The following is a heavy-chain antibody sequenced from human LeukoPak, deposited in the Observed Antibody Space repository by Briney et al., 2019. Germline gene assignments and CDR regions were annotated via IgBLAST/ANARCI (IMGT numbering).Heavy chain of an antibody. CDR2: ISSSSSYI. D-gene: IGHD6-13*01. Sequence: GGSLRLSCAASGFTFSSYSMNWVRQAPGKGLEWDSSISSSSSYIYYADSVKGRFTISRDNAKNSLYLQINSLRAEDTAVYYCARGATPSSSWYTKSKNWFDPWGQGTLVTVSS. CDR1: GFTFSSYS. V-gene: IGHV3-21*04. CDR3: ARGATPSSSWYTKSKNWFDP. J-gene: IGHJ5*02.